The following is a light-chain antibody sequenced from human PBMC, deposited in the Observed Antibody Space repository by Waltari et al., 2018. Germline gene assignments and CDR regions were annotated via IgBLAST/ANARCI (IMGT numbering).Light chain of an antibody. Sequence: DIVMTQSPLSLPVTPGEPASISCRPSQSLLHTNAYNYLDWYLQKPGQSPQLLIYLGSNRASGVPDRFSGSGSGTDFTLKISRVEAEDVGIYYCMQSLQTPYTFGQGTKLEIK. CDR1: QSLLHTNAYNY. J-gene: IGKJ2*01. CDR3: MQSLQTPYT. CDR2: LGS. V-gene: IGKV2-28*01.